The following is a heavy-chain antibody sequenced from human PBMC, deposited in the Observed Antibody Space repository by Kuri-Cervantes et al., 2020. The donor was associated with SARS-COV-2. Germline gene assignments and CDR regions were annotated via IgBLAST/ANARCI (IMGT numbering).Heavy chain of an antibody. CDR1: GGTFSSYA. CDR3: ATDWGLRYYFDY. Sequence: SVKVSCKASGGTFSSYAISWVRQAPGQGLEWMGGIIPIFGTANYAQKFQGRVTITADESTSTAYMELSRLRSDDTAVYYCATDWGLRYYFDYWGQGTLVTVSS. J-gene: IGHJ4*02. V-gene: IGHV1-69*13. CDR2: IIPIFGTA. D-gene: IGHD3-16*01.